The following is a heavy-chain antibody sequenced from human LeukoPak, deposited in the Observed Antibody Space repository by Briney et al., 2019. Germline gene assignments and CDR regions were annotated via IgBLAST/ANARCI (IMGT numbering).Heavy chain of an antibody. CDR2: INPNSGDT. CDR3: AAALWFGEIAFDY. D-gene: IGHD3-10*01. CDR1: GYTFTGYY. Sequence: GAPVKVSCKTSGYTFTGYYMHWVRQAPGQGLEWMGWINPNSGDTNYAQKFQGRVTMTRDTSISTAYMELSRLRSDDTAVYYCAAALWFGEIAFDYWGQGTLVTVSS. J-gene: IGHJ4*02. V-gene: IGHV1-2*02.